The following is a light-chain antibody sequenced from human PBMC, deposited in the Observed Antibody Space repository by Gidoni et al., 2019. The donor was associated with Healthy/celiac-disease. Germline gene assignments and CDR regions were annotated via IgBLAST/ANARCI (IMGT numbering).Light chain of an antibody. V-gene: IGKV3-15*01. CDR3: QQYNNWPPVYT. Sequence: IVMTQSPATLSVSPGERATLSCRASQSVSSNLAWYQQKPGQAPRLLIYGASTRATGIPARFSGSGSGTECTLTISSLQSEDFAVYYCQQYNNWPPVYTFGQGTKLEIK. J-gene: IGKJ2*01. CDR2: GAS. CDR1: QSVSSN.